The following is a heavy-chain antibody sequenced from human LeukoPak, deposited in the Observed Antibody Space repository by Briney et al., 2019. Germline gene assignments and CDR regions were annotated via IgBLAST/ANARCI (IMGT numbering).Heavy chain of an antibody. Sequence: GGSLRLSCATSGFTFDDYTMHWVRQAPGKSLEWVSLITWDSGTTYYKDSVKGRFTISRDNSKNSLYLQMNSLRTEDTALYYCAKGYSSGWYPFDYWGQGTLVTVSS. J-gene: IGHJ4*02. CDR2: ITWDSGTT. V-gene: IGHV3-43*01. CDR1: GFTFDDYT. CDR3: AKGYSSGWYPFDY. D-gene: IGHD6-19*01.